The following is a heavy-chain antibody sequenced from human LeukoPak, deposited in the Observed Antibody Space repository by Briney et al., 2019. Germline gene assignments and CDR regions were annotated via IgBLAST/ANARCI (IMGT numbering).Heavy chain of an antibody. D-gene: IGHD5-18*01. J-gene: IGHJ4*02. CDR1: GGSISSYY. Sequence: SETLSLTCTVSGGSISSYYWSWLRQPPGKGLEWIGYIYYSGSTNYNPSLKSRVTISVDTSKNQFSLKLSSVTAADTAVYYCARVDTAILPYFDYWGQGTLVTVSS. V-gene: IGHV4-59*01. CDR3: ARVDTAILPYFDY. CDR2: IYYSGST.